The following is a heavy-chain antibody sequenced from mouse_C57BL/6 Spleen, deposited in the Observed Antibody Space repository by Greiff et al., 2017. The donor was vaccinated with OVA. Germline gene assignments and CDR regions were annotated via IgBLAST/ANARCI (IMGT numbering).Heavy chain of an antibody. V-gene: IGHV6-3*01. CDR2: IRLKSDNYAT. J-gene: IGHJ4*01. Sequence: EVQLVESGGGLVQPGGSMKLSCVASGFTFSNYWMNWVRQSPEKGLEWVAQIRLKSDNYATHYAESVKGRFTISRDDSKSSVYLQMNNLRAEDTGIYYCTRWPHYYAMDYWGQGTSVTVSS. D-gene: IGHD2-3*01. CDR1: GFTFSNYW. CDR3: TRWPHYYAMDY.